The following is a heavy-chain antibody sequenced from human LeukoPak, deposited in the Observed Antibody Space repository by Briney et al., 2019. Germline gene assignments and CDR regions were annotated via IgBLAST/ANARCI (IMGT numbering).Heavy chain of an antibody. Sequence: ASVKVSCKASGYTFTTLDINWVRQATGQGLEWMGWINPNSGNSGYAQKFQGRVTITADESTSTAYMELSSLRSEDTAVYYCARDLGSSSSEGWGQGTLVTVSS. V-gene: IGHV1-8*03. D-gene: IGHD6-6*01. J-gene: IGHJ4*02. CDR3: ARDLGSSSSEG. CDR1: GYTFTTLD. CDR2: INPNSGNS.